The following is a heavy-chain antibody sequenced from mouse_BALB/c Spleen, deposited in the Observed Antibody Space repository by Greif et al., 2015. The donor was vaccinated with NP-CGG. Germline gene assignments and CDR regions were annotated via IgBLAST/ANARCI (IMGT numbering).Heavy chain of an antibody. J-gene: IGHJ4*01. CDR1: GYSFTSYW. V-gene: IGHV1-61*01. Sequence: VQLVESGAELVRPGASVKLSCKASGYSFTSYWMNWVKQRPGQGLEWIGIIHPSDSETRLNQKFKDKATLTVDKSSSTAYMQLSSPTSEDSAVYYCARELSYAMDYWGQGTSVTVSS. CDR3: ARELSYAMDY. CDR2: IHPSDSET.